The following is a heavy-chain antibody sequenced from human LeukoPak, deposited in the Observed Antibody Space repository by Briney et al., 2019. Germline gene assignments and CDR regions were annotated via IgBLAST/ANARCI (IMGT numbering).Heavy chain of an antibody. CDR1: GGFISSGSYY. CDR2: IYYTGSA. Sequence: PSETLSLTCTVSGGFISSGSYYCTWTRQPPGKGLEWMGYIYYTGSANYNPSLESRVTISVDTSKSQFSLKLNSVTAADTAVYYCARDNLATLDSWGQGTLVTVSS. CDR3: ARDNLATLDS. D-gene: IGHD6-6*01. V-gene: IGHV4-61*01. J-gene: IGHJ4*02.